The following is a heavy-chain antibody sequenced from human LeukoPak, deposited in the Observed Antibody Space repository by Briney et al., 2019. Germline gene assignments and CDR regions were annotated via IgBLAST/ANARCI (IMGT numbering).Heavy chain of an antibody. CDR3: ARDMVRGVVGPDY. J-gene: IGHJ4*02. CDR1: GFTFISYE. CDR2: ISGAGSTI. Sequence: PGGSLRLSCAASGFTFISYEMNWVRQAPGKGLEWVSYISGAGSTINFADSVKGRFTISRDNAKSSLYLQMNSLRDEDTAVYYCARDMVRGVVGPDYWGQGTLVTVSS. V-gene: IGHV3-48*03. D-gene: IGHD3-10*01.